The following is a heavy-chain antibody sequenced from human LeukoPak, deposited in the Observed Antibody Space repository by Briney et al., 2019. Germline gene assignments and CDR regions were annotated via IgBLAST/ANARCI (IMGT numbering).Heavy chain of an antibody. CDR2: INWNGGST. Sequence: RSGGSLRLSCAASGFTFDNYGMSWVRHAPGKGLEGVSGINWNGGSTGYADSVKGRFTISRDNAKNSLYLQMNSLRAEDTALYYCARIDTYYYDSSGYYSAFDIWGQGTIVTVSS. CDR3: ARIDTYYYDSSGYYSAFDI. V-gene: IGHV3-20*04. J-gene: IGHJ3*02. CDR1: GFTFDNYG. D-gene: IGHD3-22*01.